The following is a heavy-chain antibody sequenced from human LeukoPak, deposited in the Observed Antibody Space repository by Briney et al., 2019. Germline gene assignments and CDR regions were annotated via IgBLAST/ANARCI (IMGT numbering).Heavy chain of an antibody. J-gene: IGHJ4*02. Sequence: GGPLRLSCAASGFTFSSYAMSWVRQAPGKGLEWVSAISGSGGSTYYADSVKGRFTISRDNSKNTLYLQMNSLRAEDTAVYYYAKGDLVLWFGELDPKFDYWGQGTLVTVSS. CDR3: AKGDLVLWFGELDPKFDY. V-gene: IGHV3-23*01. CDR1: GFTFSSYA. CDR2: ISGSGGST. D-gene: IGHD3-10*01.